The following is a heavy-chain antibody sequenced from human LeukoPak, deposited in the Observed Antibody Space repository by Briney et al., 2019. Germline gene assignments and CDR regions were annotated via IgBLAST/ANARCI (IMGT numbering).Heavy chain of an antibody. CDR1: GFTFSSYS. Sequence: GGSLRLSCAASGFTFSSYSMNWVRQAPGMGLEWVSSISSSSSYIYYADSVKGRFTISRDNAKNSLYLQMNSLRAEDTAVYYCARFDAAAGTGFDYWGQGILVTVSS. CDR3: ARFDAAAGTGFDY. V-gene: IGHV3-21*01. J-gene: IGHJ4*02. D-gene: IGHD6-13*01. CDR2: ISSSSSYI.